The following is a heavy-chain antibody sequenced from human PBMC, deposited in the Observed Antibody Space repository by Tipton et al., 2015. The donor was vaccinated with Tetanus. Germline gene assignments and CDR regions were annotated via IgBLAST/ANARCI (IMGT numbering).Heavy chain of an antibody. D-gene: IGHD3-10*01. CDR2: THYSGST. Sequence: LRLSCSVSGGSITNPSDYWGWLRQSPGKGLEWIGTTHYSGSTYYNPSLKSRVTLSVDTSKNQLSLKLRSVTAADTAVYYCARDYYGPESLYQRNNWLNPWGQGVLVTVSS. CDR1: GGSITNPSDY. V-gene: IGHV4-39*07. J-gene: IGHJ5*02. CDR3: ARDYYGPESLYQRNNWLNP.